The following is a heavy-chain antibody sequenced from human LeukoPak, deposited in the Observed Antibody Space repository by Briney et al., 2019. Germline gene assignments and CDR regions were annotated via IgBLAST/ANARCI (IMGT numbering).Heavy chain of an antibody. Sequence: ASVKVSCKASGGTFSSYAISWVRQAPGQGLEWMGGIIPIFGTANYAQKFQGRVTITADESTSTAYMELSSLRPEDAAVYFCASVYSAYSSSSSLDYWRQATLVTVSS. CDR3: ASVYSAYSSSSSLDY. CDR2: IIPIFGTA. V-gene: IGHV1-69*13. D-gene: IGHD6-6*01. J-gene: IGHJ4*02. CDR1: GGTFSSYA.